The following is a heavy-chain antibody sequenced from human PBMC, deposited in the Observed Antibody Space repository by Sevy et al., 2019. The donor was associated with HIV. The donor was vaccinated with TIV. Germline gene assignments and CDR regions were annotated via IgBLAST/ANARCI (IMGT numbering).Heavy chain of an antibody. CDR2: IRTTASGGTT. V-gene: IGHV3-49*03. D-gene: IGHD6-13*01. CDR3: TRSFSVTWYPDY. Sequence: GGSLRLSCTTSGFTFGDYAMGWFRQAPGKGLKWVGFIRTTASGGTTDYAASVKGTFIISRDDSKSIAYLQMNSLKTEDTAVYYCTRSFSVTWYPDYWGQRTLVTVSS. CDR1: GFTFGDYA. J-gene: IGHJ4*02.